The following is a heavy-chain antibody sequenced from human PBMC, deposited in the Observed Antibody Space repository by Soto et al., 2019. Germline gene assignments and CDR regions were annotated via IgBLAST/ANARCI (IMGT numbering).Heavy chain of an antibody. J-gene: IGHJ4*02. CDR1: GGTFSSYI. D-gene: IGHD1-26*01. Sequence: QVQLVQSGAEVKKPGSSVKVSCKASGGTFSSYIISWVRQAPGQGLAWMGRIIPILGIANYAQKFQGRVTITADKSTSTAYMELSSLRSEDTAVYYCARFPQTAIVGAAYFDYWGQGTLVTVSS. V-gene: IGHV1-69*02. CDR3: ARFPQTAIVGAAYFDY. CDR2: IIPILGIA.